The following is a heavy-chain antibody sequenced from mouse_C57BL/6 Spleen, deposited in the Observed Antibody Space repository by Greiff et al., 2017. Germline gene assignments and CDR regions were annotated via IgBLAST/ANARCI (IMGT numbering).Heavy chain of an antibody. J-gene: IGHJ2*01. CDR1: GYTFTSYW. D-gene: IGHD1-1*01. V-gene: IGHV1-59*01. CDR3: ARWDTTVVAPGY. Sequence: VQLQQPGAELVRPGTSVKLSCKASGYTFTSYWMHWVKQRPGQGLEWIGVIDPSDSYTNYNQKFKGKATLTVDTSSSTAYMQLSILTSEDSAVYYCARWDTTVVAPGYWGQGTTLTVSS. CDR2: IDPSDSYT.